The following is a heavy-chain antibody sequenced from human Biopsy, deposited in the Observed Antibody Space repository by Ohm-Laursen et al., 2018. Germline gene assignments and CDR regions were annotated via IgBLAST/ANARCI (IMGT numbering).Heavy chain of an antibody. V-gene: IGHV4-39*01. CDR1: GGSISDSTYH. CDR3: ARQVDFWSGYVDY. J-gene: IGHJ4*02. CDR2: IFYSGNT. Sequence: TLSLTCTVSGGSISDSTYHWGWIRQSPGKGLEWIGNIFYSGNTDYSPSLKSRVTISVATSNNQFSLKLRSVTAADTAAYYCARQVDFWSGYVDYWGQGTLVAVSS. D-gene: IGHD3-3*01.